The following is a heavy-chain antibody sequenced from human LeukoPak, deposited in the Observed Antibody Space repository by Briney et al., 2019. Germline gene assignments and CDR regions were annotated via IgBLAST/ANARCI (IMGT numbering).Heavy chain of an antibody. CDR1: GFTFGSYG. Sequence: PGGSLRLSCAASGFTFGSYGMSWVRQAPGKGLEWVSFITPNADRASYADSVKGRFTISRDNPRNTLYMQMNSLRDEDTVVYYCAIMHGYYDGSGYWVQWGQGTLVTLSS. J-gene: IGHJ1*01. CDR2: ITPNADRA. V-gene: IGHV3-23*01. D-gene: IGHD3-22*01. CDR3: AIMHGYYDGSGYWVQ.